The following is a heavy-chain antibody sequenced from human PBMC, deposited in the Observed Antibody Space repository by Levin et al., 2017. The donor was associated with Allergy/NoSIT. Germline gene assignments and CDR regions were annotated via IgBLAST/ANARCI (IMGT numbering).Heavy chain of an antibody. V-gene: IGHV3-23*01. J-gene: IGHJ4*02. Sequence: QTGGSLRLSCAASGFTLNSQAMSWVRQAPGKGLEWVSAISPSGGETYYADSVRGRFTISRDISKNTLYLQMNTLRAEDTAVYYCAKRQSYIVATQYWGQGTLVTVSS. CDR1: GFTLNSQA. D-gene: IGHD5-12*01. CDR2: ISPSGGET. CDR3: AKRQSYIVATQY.